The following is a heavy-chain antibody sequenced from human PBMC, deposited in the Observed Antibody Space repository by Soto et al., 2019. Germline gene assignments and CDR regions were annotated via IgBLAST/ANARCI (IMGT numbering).Heavy chain of an antibody. CDR2: SYSDGNT. CDR1: GFTVSGNY. V-gene: IGHV3-53*01. Sequence: EVQLVESGGQLIQPGGSLRLSCAASGFTVSGNYMSWVRQAPGKGLEVVSFSYSDGNTDYAASVKGRFTTSRDSSKNALYLQMNSPTAEDTAVYYCARAKRGGFDYWGQGTLVTVSS. J-gene: IGHJ4*02. D-gene: IGHD3-16*01. CDR3: ARAKRGGFDY.